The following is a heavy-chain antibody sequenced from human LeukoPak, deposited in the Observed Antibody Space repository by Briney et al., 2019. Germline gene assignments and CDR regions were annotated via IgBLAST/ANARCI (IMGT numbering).Heavy chain of an antibody. CDR2: ISAYNGNT. Sequence: RASVKVSCKASGYTFTSYGISWVRQAPGQGLEWMGWISAYNGNTNYAQKLQGRVTMTTDTSTSTAYMELRSLRSDDTAVYCCATTYTQYNWFDPWGQGTLVTVSS. V-gene: IGHV1-18*01. J-gene: IGHJ5*02. D-gene: IGHD3-16*01. CDR1: GYTFTSYG. CDR3: ATTYTQYNWFDP.